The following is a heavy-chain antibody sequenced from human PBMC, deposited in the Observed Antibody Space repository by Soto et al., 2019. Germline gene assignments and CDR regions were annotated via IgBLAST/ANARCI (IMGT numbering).Heavy chain of an antibody. CDR2: ISSSGSTI. CDR1: GFTFSDYY. CDR3: ARDRTITIFGVAKHFYGMDV. J-gene: IGHJ6*02. Sequence: GGSLRLSCAASGFTFSDYYMSWIRQAPGKGLEWVSYISSSGSTIYYADSVKGRFTISRDNAKNSLYLQMNSLRAGDTAVYYCARDRTITIFGVAKHFYGMDVWGQGTTVTVSS. D-gene: IGHD3-3*01. V-gene: IGHV3-11*01.